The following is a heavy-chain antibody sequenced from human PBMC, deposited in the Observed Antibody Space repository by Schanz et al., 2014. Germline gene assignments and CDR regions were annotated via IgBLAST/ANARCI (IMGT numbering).Heavy chain of an antibody. CDR1: RYTFNTYG. D-gene: IGHD3-22*01. V-gene: IGHV1-18*01. J-gene: IGHJ4*02. CDR3: ARDYYDSSGYYYCDY. Sequence: QGQLVQSGPEVKEPGASVKVSCEASRYTFNTYGLNWVRQAPGQGLEWLGWIRPDNGHTTYSQKVRDRVIFTTDTSASTAYMELSSLRSEDTAMYYCARDYYDSSGYYYCDYWGQGTLVTVSS. CDR2: IRPDNGHT.